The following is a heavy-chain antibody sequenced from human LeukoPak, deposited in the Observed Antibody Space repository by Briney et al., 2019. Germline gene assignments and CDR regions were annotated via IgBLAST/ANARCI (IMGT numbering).Heavy chain of an antibody. CDR1: GYTFTGYY. V-gene: IGHV1-2*06. CDR3: ARAPTIFGYDTAFDY. Sequence: ASVKVSCKASGYTFTGYYMHWVRQAPGQGLEWMGRINPNSGGTNYAQKFQGRVTMTRDTSISTAYMELSRLRSDDTAVYYCARAPTIFGYDTAFDYWGQGTLVTVSS. D-gene: IGHD3-3*01. J-gene: IGHJ4*02. CDR2: INPNSGGT.